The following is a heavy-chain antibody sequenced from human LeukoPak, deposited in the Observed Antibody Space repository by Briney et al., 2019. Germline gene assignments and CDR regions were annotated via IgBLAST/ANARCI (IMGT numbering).Heavy chain of an antibody. Sequence: GGSLRLSCAASGFTFSSYAMSWVRQAPGKGLEWVSAISGSGGSTYYADSVKGRFTISRDNSKNTLYLQMNSLRAEDTAVYYCAKDPGYYYGSGSYYPFDYWGQGTLVTVSS. J-gene: IGHJ4*02. CDR3: AKDPGYYYGSGSYYPFDY. CDR1: GFTFSSYA. CDR2: ISGSGGST. D-gene: IGHD3-10*01. V-gene: IGHV3-23*01.